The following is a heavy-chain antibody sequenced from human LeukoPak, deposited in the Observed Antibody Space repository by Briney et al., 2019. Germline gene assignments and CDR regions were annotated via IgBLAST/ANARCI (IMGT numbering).Heavy chain of an antibody. CDR1: GFSFSIHS. Sequence: GGSLRLSCAASGFSFSIHSMNWVRQAPGKGLEWVASINSRGRDTYHADSVKGRFTISRDNAKSSLYLQMNSLRAEDTAIYYCARDVVTRQDLDVWGQGTTVTVSS. V-gene: IGHV3-21*01. CDR2: INSRGRDT. J-gene: IGHJ6*02. CDR3: ARDVVTRQDLDV. D-gene: IGHD3-16*02.